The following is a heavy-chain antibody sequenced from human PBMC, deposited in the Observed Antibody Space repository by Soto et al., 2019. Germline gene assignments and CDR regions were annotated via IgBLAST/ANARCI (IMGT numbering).Heavy chain of an antibody. J-gene: IGHJ4*02. Sequence: VKVSCKASGGTFSSYAISWVRQAPGQGLGWMGGIIPIFGTANYAQKFQGRVTITADKSTSTAYMELSSLRSEDTAVYYCARSRPARYYDFWSGYAYYFDYWGQGTLVTVSS. CDR2: IIPIFGTA. V-gene: IGHV1-69*13. D-gene: IGHD3-3*01. CDR3: ARSRPARYYDFWSGYAYYFDY. CDR1: GGTFSSYA.